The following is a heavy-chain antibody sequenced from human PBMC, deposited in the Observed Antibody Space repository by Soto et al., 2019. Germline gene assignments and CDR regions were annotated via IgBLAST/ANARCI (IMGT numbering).Heavy chain of an antibody. CDR3: ARESPTIAAAGTGFDY. Sequence: GASVKVSCKASGYTFTSYAMHWVRQAPGQRLEWMGWINAGNGNTKYSQKFQGRVTITRDTSASTAYMELSSLRSEDTAVYYCARESPTIAAAGTGFDYWGQGTLVTAPQ. V-gene: IGHV1-3*01. CDR2: INAGNGNT. J-gene: IGHJ4*02. D-gene: IGHD6-13*01. CDR1: GYTFTSYA.